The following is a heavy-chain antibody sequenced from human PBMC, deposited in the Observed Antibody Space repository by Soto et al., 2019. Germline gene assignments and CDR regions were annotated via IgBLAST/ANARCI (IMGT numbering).Heavy chain of an antibody. Sequence: AAVKVSCKASGYTFTSYGISWVRQAPGQGLEWMGWISAYNGNTNYAQKLQGRVTMTTDTSTSTAYMELRSLRSDDTAVYYCARAEIVASKVDYWGQGTLVTVSS. CDR1: GYTFTSYG. CDR3: ARAEIVASKVDY. CDR2: ISAYNGNT. V-gene: IGHV1-18*01. J-gene: IGHJ4*02. D-gene: IGHD5-12*01.